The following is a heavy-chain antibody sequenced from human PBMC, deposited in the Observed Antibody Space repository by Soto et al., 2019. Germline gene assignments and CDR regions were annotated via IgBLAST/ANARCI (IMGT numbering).Heavy chain of an antibody. V-gene: IGHV1-3*01. CDR2: INAGNGNT. Sequence: QVQLAQSGAEVKKPGASVKVSCKASGYTFTSYAMHWVRQAPGQRLEWMGWINAGNGNTKYSQKFQGRVTITRDTSASTAYMELSSLRSEDTAVYYCAREYSSSPYYYYYYMDVWGKGTTVTVSS. CDR3: AREYSSSPYYYYYYMDV. J-gene: IGHJ6*03. D-gene: IGHD6-13*01. CDR1: GYTFTSYA.